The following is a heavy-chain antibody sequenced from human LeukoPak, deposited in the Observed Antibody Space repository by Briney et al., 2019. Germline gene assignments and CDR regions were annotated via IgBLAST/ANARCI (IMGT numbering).Heavy chain of an antibody. CDR2: IYYSGST. V-gene: IGHV4-59*08. CDR3: ARHAVTTLDY. D-gene: IGHD4-17*01. Sequence: PSETLSLTCTVSGGSISSYYWSWIRQPPGKGLEWIGYIYYSGSTNYNPSLKSRVTISVDTSKNQFSLKLSSVTAADTAVYYCARHAVTTLDYGGQGTLVTVSS. J-gene: IGHJ4*02. CDR1: GGSISSYY.